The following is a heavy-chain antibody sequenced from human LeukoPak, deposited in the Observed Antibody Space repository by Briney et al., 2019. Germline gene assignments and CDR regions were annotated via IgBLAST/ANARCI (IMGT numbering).Heavy chain of an antibody. CDR1: GGSISTYY. J-gene: IGHJ4*02. Sequence: SETLSLTCTVSGGSISTYYWSWIRQPAGKGLEWIGRISTSGGTIYNPSLKSRVTISVDTSKNQFSLKLSSVTAADTAVYYCARGPRQQPLPGKNWGQGTLVTVSS. D-gene: IGHD6-13*01. CDR2: ISTSGGT. V-gene: IGHV4-4*07. CDR3: ARGPRQQPLPGKN.